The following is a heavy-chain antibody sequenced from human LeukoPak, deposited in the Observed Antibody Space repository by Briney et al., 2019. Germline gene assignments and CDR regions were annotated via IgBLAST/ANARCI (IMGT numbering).Heavy chain of an antibody. CDR3: TRRGHYDSSSYSYFDY. Sequence: GGSLRLSCAASGFTFSGSSMHWVRQASGKGLEWVGRIRSKANNYATAYAASVKGRFTISRDDSKNTAYLRMNSLKIEDTAVYYCTRRGHYDSSSYSYFDYWGQGTLVTVSS. V-gene: IGHV3-73*01. CDR1: GFTFSGSS. CDR2: IRSKANNYAT. J-gene: IGHJ4*02. D-gene: IGHD3-22*01.